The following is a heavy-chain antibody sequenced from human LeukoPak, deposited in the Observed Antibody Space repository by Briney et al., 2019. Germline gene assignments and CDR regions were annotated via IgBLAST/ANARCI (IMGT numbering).Heavy chain of an antibody. Sequence: PGGSLRLSCAGSGFVFSDFYINWIRHSPGKGLEWLAYISPDGSYTTYGDSVKSRFVISRDNAKNSVSLQMNSLRVEDTAVYFCASDQVSGVFDYWGQGARVTVSS. CDR2: ISPDGSYT. J-gene: IGHJ4*02. D-gene: IGHD5/OR15-5a*01. CDR3: ASDQVSGVFDY. V-gene: IGHV3-11*05. CDR1: GFVFSDFY.